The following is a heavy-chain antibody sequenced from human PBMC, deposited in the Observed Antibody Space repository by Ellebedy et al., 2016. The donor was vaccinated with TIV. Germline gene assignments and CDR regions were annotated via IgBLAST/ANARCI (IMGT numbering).Heavy chain of an antibody. D-gene: IGHD3-10*01. CDR3: VRDRRGYGSGSYHYEPYYFDY. CDR2: ISAYNGDT. J-gene: IGHJ4*02. V-gene: IGHV1-18*01. CDR1: GYTFASYG. Sequence: AASVKVSCKASGYTFASYGVSWVRQAPGQGLEWMGWISAYNGDTDYAQTFQGRVRLTTDTSTNTAYMELTSLRSDDTAMYYCVRDRRGYGSGSYHYEPYYFDYWGQGTLVTVSS.